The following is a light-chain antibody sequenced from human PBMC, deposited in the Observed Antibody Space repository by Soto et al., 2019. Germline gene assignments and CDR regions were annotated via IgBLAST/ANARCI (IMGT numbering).Light chain of an antibody. Sequence: DIVMTQSPDSLAVSLGGSATINCKSSQSVLSSSSNENYLAWYQQKPGQPPKLLISWASARESGVPDRFSGSGSGTEFTLTISSLQAEDVAVYFCLQYYNIPRTFGQGTKVDIK. CDR2: WAS. J-gene: IGKJ1*01. V-gene: IGKV4-1*01. CDR1: QSVLSSSSNENY. CDR3: LQYYNIPRT.